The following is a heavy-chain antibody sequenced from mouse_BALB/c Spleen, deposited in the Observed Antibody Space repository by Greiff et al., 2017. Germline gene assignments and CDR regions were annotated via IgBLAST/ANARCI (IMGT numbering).Heavy chain of an antibody. CDR1: GYTFTDYN. Sequence: VQLQQSGPELVKTGASVKISCKASGYTFTDYNMHWVKQSHGKSLEWIGYIYPYNGGTGYNQKFKSKATLTVDNSSSTAYMELRSLTSEDSAVYYCARYGNYAMDYWGQGTSVTVSS. J-gene: IGHJ4*01. V-gene: IGHV1S29*02. D-gene: IGHD2-1*01. CDR3: ARYGNYAMDY. CDR2: IYPYNGGT.